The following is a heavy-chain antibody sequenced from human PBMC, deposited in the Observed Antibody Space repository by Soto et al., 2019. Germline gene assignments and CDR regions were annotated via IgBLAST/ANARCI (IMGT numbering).Heavy chain of an antibody. CDR1: VYMF. D-gene: IGHD3-22*01. J-gene: IGHJ6*02. CDR3: AVDSSGSTADYYYYYGLDV. CDR2: ISAYSGKT. V-gene: IGHV1-18*01. Sequence: QVQLMQSGAEVKKPWASVKVSCKTSVYMFISWVRQAPGQGPEWMGWISAYSGKTQYSQNFQDRFTMTTDTSTNTAYMELRSLRSEDTAIYYCAVDSSGSTADYYYYYGLDVWGQGTTVTVSS.